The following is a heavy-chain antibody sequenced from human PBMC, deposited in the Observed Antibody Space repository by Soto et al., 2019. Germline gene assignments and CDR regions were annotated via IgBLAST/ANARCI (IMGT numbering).Heavy chain of an antibody. CDR3: AREEYYYDSSGYYHPYYFDY. V-gene: IGHV4-30-4*01. D-gene: IGHD3-22*01. J-gene: IGHJ4*02. CDR1: GGSISSGDYY. CDR2: IYYSGST. Sequence: PSETLSLTCTVSGGSISSGDYYWSWIRQPPGKGLEWIGYIYYSGSTYYNPSLKSRVTISVDTSKNQFSLKLSSVTAADTAVYYCAREEYYYDSSGYYHPYYFDYWGQGTLVTVSS.